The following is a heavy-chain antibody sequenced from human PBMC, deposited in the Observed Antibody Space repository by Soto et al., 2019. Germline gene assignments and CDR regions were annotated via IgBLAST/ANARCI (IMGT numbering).Heavy chain of an antibody. J-gene: IGHJ3*02. CDR1: GYTFTSYG. CDR2: ITAYNGNT. D-gene: IGHD2-21*02. V-gene: IGHV1-18*04. CDR3: ARDSVVVTATPHFAFDI. Sequence: QVQLVQSGAEVKKPGASVKVSCKASGYTFTSYGINWVRQAPGQGLEWMGWITAYNGNTNYARKVQGRVTMTTDTSTNTAYMELRSLRSDDTALYYCARDSVVVTATPHFAFDIWGQGTMVTVSS.